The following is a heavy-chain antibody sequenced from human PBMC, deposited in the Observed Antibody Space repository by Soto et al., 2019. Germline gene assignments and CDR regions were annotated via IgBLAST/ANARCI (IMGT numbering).Heavy chain of an antibody. CDR3: ARVPLEWLLVDYYYYGMDV. CDR2: INPNSGGT. Sequence: ASGKVWCKGCGWRFTGYYMQWVRQAPGQGLEWMGWINPNSGGTNYAQKFQGRVPMTRDTSISTAYMELSRLRSDDTAVYYCARVPLEWLLVDYYYYGMDVWGQGTTVPVSS. J-gene: IGHJ6*02. D-gene: IGHD3-3*01. CDR1: GWRFTGYY. V-gene: IGHV1-2*02.